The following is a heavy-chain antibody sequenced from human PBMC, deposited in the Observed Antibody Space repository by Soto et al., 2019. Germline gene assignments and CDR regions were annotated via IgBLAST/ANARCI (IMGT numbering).Heavy chain of an antibody. J-gene: IGHJ4*02. CDR3: ARGQWLPMYPPFDY. CDR2: IYSGGST. CDR1: GFTVSSNY. D-gene: IGHD5-12*01. V-gene: IGHV3-66*01. Sequence: EVQLVESGGGLVQPGGSLRLSCAASGFTVSSNYMSWVRQAPGKGLEWVSVIYSGGSTYYADSVKGRFTISRDNSKNTLYLQMNSLRAEDTAVYYCARGQWLPMYPPFDYWGQGTLVTVSS.